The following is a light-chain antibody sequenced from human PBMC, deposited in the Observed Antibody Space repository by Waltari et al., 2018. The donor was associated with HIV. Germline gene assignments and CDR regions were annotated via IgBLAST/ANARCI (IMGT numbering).Light chain of an antibody. CDR2: GAS. CDR1: QSVSSS. CDR3: LQRNSWPLT. Sequence: EIVLTQSPATLSLSPGERATLSCRASQSVSSSLAWYQLKPGQAPRLLIYGASNRATGIPARFSGGGSGTDFTLTISSLEPEDFAVHYCLQRNSWPLTFGGGTRVEIK. J-gene: IGKJ4*01. V-gene: IGKV3-11*01.